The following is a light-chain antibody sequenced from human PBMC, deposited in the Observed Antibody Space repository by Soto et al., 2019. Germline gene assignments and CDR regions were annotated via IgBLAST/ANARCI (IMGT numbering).Light chain of an antibody. CDR3: NSYVASGTLV. V-gene: IGLV2-14*01. Sequence: QSALTQPASVSGSPGQSITISCTGTSSDVGGYNYVSWYQQYPGKAPKLIIYEVINRPSGVSNRFSGSKSGNTASLTISGLQADDEADYYCNSYVASGTLVFGGGTKLTVL. CDR1: SSDVGGYNY. J-gene: IGLJ2*01. CDR2: EVI.